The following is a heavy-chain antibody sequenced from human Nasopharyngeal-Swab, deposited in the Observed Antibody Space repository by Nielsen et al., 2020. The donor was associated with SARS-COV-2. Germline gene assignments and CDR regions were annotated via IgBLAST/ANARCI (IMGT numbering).Heavy chain of an antibody. V-gene: IGHV3-23*03. Sequence: GESLKISCAASGFTFSSYSMNWVRQAPGMGLEWVSVIHSDGTSTKYADPVKGRFTISRDNSKDPLYLQMNSLRAEDTAVYYCAKDLPGGWNSYLWYFDLWGRGTLVTVSS. J-gene: IGHJ2*01. CDR1: GFTFSSYS. D-gene: IGHD1-1*01. CDR3: AKDLPGGWNSYLWYFDL. CDR2: IHSDGTST.